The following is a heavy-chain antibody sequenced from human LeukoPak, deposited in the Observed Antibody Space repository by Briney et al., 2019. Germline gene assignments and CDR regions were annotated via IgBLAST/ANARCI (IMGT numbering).Heavy chain of an antibody. Sequence: SETLSLTCTVSGGSISSYYWSWIRQPAGKGLEWIGRIYTSGSTTYNPSRKSRVTMSVDTSKNQFSLKLSSVTAADTAVYYCASTPVTYYDYIWGSSSDAFDIWGQGTMVTVSS. J-gene: IGHJ3*02. CDR1: GGSISSYY. D-gene: IGHD3-16*01. CDR3: ASTPVTYYDYIWGSSSDAFDI. V-gene: IGHV4-4*07. CDR2: IYTSGST.